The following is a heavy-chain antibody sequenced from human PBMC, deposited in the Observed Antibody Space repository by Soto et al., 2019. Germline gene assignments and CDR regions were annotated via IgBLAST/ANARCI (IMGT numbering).Heavy chain of an antibody. CDR1: GGSISSYS. Sequence: QVQLQESGPGLVEPSETLSLTCTVSGGSISSYSWNWIRQPAGKGLEWIGRVDTTGGTNYIPSLKSLVTMSVDTSKNQFSLNLRLVTAADTAVYFCAKDDSGAADIWGQGTMVTVS. V-gene: IGHV4-4*07. J-gene: IGHJ3*02. CDR2: VDTTGGT. CDR3: AKDDSGAADI. D-gene: IGHD3-16*01.